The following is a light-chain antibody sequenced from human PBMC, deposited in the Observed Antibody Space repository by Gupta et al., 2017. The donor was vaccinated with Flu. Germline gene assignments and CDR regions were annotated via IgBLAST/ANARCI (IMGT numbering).Light chain of an antibody. CDR3: QQRSNWPPYT. CDR2: EAS. J-gene: IGKJ2*01. V-gene: IGKV3-11*01. CDR1: QDISTY. Sequence: EIVLTQSPATLSLSPGEGVTLSCTASQDISTYLAWYQHKPGQAPRLLIYEASNRAPGIPARFSGSGSGTDFTLTISSREPEDFAVYYCQQRSNWPPYTFGQGTNLEIK.